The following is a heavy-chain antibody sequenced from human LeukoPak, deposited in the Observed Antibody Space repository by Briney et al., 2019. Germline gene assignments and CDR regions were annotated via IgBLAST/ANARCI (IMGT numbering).Heavy chain of an antibody. Sequence: GGSLRLSCAASGFTFRNYGMHWVRQVPGKGLEWLGVVTYDGSKAFYADSVKGRLTISRDKSKNTLYLQMNTLRVEDRAVYFCAKDQRTMTRRMDVWGQGTAVIVSS. V-gene: IGHV3-30*18. CDR3: AKDQRTMTRRMDV. D-gene: IGHD2-2*01. CDR2: VTYDGSKA. J-gene: IGHJ6*02. CDR1: GFTFRNYG.